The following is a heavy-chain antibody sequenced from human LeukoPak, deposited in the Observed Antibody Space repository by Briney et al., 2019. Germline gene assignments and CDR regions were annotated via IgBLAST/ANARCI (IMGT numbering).Heavy chain of an antibody. Sequence: GGSLRLSCAASGFSFSESYMSRIRQTPGRGLEWVAYISGSGSSKYYADAVKGRFTISRDNARNSLYLYMSSLRADDTAVFYCARGKRRFDYWGQGTLVTVSS. V-gene: IGHV3-11*01. CDR3: ARGKRRFDY. CDR1: GFSFSESY. J-gene: IGHJ4*02. CDR2: ISGSGSSK.